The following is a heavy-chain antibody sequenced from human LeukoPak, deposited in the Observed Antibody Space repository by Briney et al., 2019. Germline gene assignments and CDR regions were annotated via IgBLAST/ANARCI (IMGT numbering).Heavy chain of an antibody. V-gene: IGHV1-18*01. CDR2: ISAYNGDT. Sequence: ASVKVSCKASGYTYTSYGISWVRQAPGQGLEWMGWISAYNGDTHYAQKFQGRVTMTTETSTSTAYMELRSLRSDDTAVYYCARRGGKNYGDYVVYDKYMDVWGTGTTVTVSS. J-gene: IGHJ6*03. CDR1: GYTYTSYG. CDR3: ARRGGKNYGDYVVYDKYMDV. D-gene: IGHD4-17*01.